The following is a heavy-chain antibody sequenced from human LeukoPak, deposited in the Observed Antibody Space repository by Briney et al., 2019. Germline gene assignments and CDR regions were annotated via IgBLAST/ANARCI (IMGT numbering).Heavy chain of an antibody. V-gene: IGHV3-23*01. CDR1: GFTFSSYA. D-gene: IGHD4-11*01. CDR2: ISGSGGST. Sequence: HAGGSLRLSCAASGFTFSSYAMSWVRQAPGKGLEWVSAISGSGGSTYYADSVKGRFTISRDNSKNTLYLQMNSLKAEDTAVYYCARTTLRDPPFDYWGQGTLVTVSS. J-gene: IGHJ4*02. CDR3: ARTTLRDPPFDY.